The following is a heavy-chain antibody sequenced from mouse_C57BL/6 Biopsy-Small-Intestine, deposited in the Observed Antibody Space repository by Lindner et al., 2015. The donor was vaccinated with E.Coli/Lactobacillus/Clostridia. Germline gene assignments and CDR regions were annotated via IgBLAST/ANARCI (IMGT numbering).Heavy chain of an antibody. CDR2: IDPGNGDT. V-gene: IGHV14-4*01. CDR1: GFNIKDDY. J-gene: IGHJ3*01. D-gene: IGHD1-1*01. Sequence: VQLQESGAELVRPGASVKLSCTASGFNIKDDYMHWVKQRPEQGLEWIGWIDPGNGDTESASKFQGKATITADTSSNTAYLQLSSLTSEDTAVYYCSTDYYDGRYPFAYWGQGTLVTVSA. CDR3: STDYYDGRYPFAY.